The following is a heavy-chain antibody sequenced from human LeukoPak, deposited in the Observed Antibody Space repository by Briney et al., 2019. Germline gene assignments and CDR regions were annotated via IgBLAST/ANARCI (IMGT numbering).Heavy chain of an antibody. CDR2: IIPIFGTA. CDR1: GGTFSGYA. CDR3: ARVKILNYYDSSGYSRYFDY. Sequence: SVKVSCKASGGTFSGYAISWVRQAPGQGLEWMGGIIPIFGTANYAQKFQGRVTITADESTSTAYMELSSLRSEDTAVYYCARVKILNYYDSSGYSRYFDYWGQGTLVTVSS. V-gene: IGHV1-69*13. J-gene: IGHJ4*02. D-gene: IGHD3-22*01.